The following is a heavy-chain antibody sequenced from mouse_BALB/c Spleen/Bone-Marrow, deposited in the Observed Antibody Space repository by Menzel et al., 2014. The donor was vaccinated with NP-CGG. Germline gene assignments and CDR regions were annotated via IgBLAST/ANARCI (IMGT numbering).Heavy chain of an antibody. CDR2: INPRYGGT. V-gene: IGHV1S81*02. J-gene: IGHJ3*01. CDR1: GYTFTSYY. Sequence: QVQLQQSGAELVKPGASVRLSCKASGYTFTSYYLYWVKQRPGHGLEWIGEINPRYGGTIFNEKFKTKATLTVDKSSSTAYIQLSSLTSEDSAVYYCTRGALGPFVYWGQGTLVTVSA. CDR3: TRGALGPFVY. D-gene: IGHD3-1*01.